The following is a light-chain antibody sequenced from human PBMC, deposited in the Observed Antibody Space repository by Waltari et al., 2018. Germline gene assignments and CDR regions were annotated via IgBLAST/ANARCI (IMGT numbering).Light chain of an antibody. CDR3: SSYTRSSTLV. Sequence: QSALTQPASVSGSPGQSITISCTGSSNDVGTYNYVSWYQQHPGKAPKLIIFEVRHRPSGVSNRFSASKSGNKASLTISGLQTEDEADYYCSSYTRSSTLVFGGGTKVTVL. CDR1: SNDVGTYNY. J-gene: IGLJ2*01. CDR2: EVR. V-gene: IGLV2-14*01.